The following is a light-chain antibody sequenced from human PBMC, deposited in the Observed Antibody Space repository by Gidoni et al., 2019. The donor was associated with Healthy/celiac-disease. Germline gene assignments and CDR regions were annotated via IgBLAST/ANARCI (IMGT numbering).Light chain of an antibody. CDR3: QQYGSSRGWT. Sequence: EIVLTPSPGTLSLSPGERATLSCRDSQSLSSSYLAWYQQKPGQAPRLLIYGAASRATGIPDRFSGSGSGTDFTLTISRLEPEDFAVYYCQQYGSSRGWTFGQGTKVEIK. CDR2: GAA. CDR1: QSLSSSY. V-gene: IGKV3-20*01. J-gene: IGKJ1*01.